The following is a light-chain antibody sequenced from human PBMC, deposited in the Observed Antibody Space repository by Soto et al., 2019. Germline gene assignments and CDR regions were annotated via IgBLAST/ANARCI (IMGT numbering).Light chain of an antibody. CDR2: DTS. V-gene: IGKV3-11*01. CDR1: QSVGSY. Sequence: EIVMTQSPATLSVSQVERATLSCRASQSVGSYLAWFQQTPGQAPRLLIYDTSNRATGIPARFSGSGSGTDFTLTISSLETEDFAVYYCQQRSDWPPTFGQGTKVDIK. J-gene: IGKJ1*01. CDR3: QQRSDWPPT.